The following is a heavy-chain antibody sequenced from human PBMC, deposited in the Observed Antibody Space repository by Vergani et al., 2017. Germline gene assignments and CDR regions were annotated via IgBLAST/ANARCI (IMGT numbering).Heavy chain of an antibody. J-gene: IGHJ4*02. CDR2: IYYSGST. V-gene: IGHV4-39*01. Sequence: QVQLQESGPGLVKPSETLSLTCTVSHDSVSNTFYYWGWIRQTPGKGLEWIGSIYYSGSTYYNPSLESRVTMSVDTSKSQFSLKLSSVTAAATAVYYCASLVFCSGDGCYSGPHNYWGQGTLVTVSS. CDR1: HDSVSNTFYY. D-gene: IGHD2-15*01. CDR3: ASLVFCSGDGCYSGPHNY.